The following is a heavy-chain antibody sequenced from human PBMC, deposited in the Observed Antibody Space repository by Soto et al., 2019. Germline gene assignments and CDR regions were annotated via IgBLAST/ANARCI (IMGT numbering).Heavy chain of an antibody. J-gene: IGHJ6*03. V-gene: IGHV4-4*02. CDR3: AREILSACSGGSCFSYYYYYMDV. CDR2: TYHSGST. Sequence: SETLSLTCAVSSGSISSSNWWSWVRQPPGKGLEWIGETYHSGSTNYNPSLKSRVTISVDKSKNQFSLKLSSVTAADAAVYYCAREILSACSGGSCFSYYYYYMDVWGKGTTVTVSS. CDR1: SGSISSSNW. D-gene: IGHD2-15*01.